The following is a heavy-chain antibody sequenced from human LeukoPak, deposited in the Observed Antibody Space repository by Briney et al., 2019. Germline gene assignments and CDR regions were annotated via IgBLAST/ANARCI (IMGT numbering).Heavy chain of an antibody. D-gene: IGHD3-22*01. J-gene: IGHJ5*02. CDR2: MNPNRGNT. CDR3: SRGGTYYYDSSGYYYH. Sequence: GASVKVSCKASGYTFTSYDINWVRQATGQGLEWMGWMNPNRGNTGYAQKFQGRVTMTRNTSISTAYMELSSLRCEDTAVYYCSRGGTYYYDSSGYYYHWGQGTLVTVSS. V-gene: IGHV1-8*01. CDR1: GYTFTSYD.